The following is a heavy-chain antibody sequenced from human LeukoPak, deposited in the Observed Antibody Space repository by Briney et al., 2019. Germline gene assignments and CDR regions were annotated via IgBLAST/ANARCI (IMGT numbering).Heavy chain of an antibody. J-gene: IGHJ4*02. CDR2: IHGVGSTT. CDR1: GFSFSTYV. D-gene: IGHD5-12*01. CDR3: VKESGAKGDY. Sequence: GGSLRLSCAASGFSFSTYVMTWVRQAPGKGLEWVASIHGVGSTTCYTDSLRGRFTISRDNSKNKVYLQMNGLRAEDTGIYYCVKESGAKGDYWGQGALVTVSS. V-gene: IGHV3-23*01.